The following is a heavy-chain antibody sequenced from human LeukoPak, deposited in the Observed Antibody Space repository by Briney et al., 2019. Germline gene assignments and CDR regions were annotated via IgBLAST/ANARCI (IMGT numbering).Heavy chain of an antibody. J-gene: IGHJ3*02. Sequence: GESLKISCKGSGYSFTSYWIGWVRQMPGKGLEWMGIIYPGDSDTRYSPSFQGQVTISADKSISTAYLQWSSLKASDTAMYYCARSPSYGSGLEDAFDIWGQGTMVTVSS. V-gene: IGHV5-51*01. CDR1: GYSFTSYW. CDR3: ARSPSYGSGLEDAFDI. CDR2: IYPGDSDT. D-gene: IGHD3-10*01.